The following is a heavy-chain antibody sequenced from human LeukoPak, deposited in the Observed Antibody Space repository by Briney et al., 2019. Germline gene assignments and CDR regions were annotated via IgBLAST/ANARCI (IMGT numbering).Heavy chain of an antibody. V-gene: IGHV1-2*02. D-gene: IGHD5-12*01. Sequence: GASVTVSCKASGYTFTGYYMHWVRQAPGQGLEWMGWINPNSGGTNYAQKFQGRVTMTRDTSISTAYMELSRLRSDDTAVYYCALSTGYSGYDWYLDWGQGTLVTVSS. CDR2: INPNSGGT. CDR1: GYTFTGYY. CDR3: ALSTGYSGYDWYLD. J-gene: IGHJ4*02.